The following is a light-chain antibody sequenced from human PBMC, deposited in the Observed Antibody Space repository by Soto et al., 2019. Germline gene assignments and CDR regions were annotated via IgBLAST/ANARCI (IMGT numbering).Light chain of an antibody. CDR2: EVS. V-gene: IGLV2-14*01. J-gene: IGLJ1*01. CDR1: SSDVGGYNY. Sequence: QSALTQPASVSGSPGQSITISCTGTSSDVGGYNYVSWYQQHPGKAPKLMIYEVSNRPSGVSNRFSGSKSGNTASLTISGLLAEDVAVYYCGSYTSSSIDYVFGTGTKLTVL. CDR3: GSYTSSSIDYV.